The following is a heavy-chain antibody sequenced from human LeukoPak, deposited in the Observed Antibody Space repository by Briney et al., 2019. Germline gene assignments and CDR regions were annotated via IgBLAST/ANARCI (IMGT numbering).Heavy chain of an antibody. CDR3: ARARTLDY. D-gene: IGHD1-14*01. Sequence: GGSLRLSCAASGFTVSSNYMTWVRQAPGKGLEWVAVISYDGSNKYYADSVKGRFTISRDNSKNTLYLQMNSLRAEDTAVYYCARARTLDYWGQGTLVTVSS. J-gene: IGHJ4*02. CDR2: ISYDGSNK. CDR1: GFTVSSNY. V-gene: IGHV3-30-3*01.